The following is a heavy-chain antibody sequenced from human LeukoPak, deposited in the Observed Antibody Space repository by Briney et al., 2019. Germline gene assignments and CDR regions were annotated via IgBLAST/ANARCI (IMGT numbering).Heavy chain of an antibody. CDR3: ARDILTGYTGY. D-gene: IGHD3-9*01. Sequence: GGSLRLSCAASGFTFSSYSMNWVRQAPGKGLEWVSSISSSSSYIYYADSVKGRFTVSRDNAKNSLYLQMNSLRAEDTAVYYCARDILTGYTGYWGQGTLVTVSS. CDR1: GFTFSSYS. J-gene: IGHJ4*02. V-gene: IGHV3-21*01. CDR2: ISSSSSYI.